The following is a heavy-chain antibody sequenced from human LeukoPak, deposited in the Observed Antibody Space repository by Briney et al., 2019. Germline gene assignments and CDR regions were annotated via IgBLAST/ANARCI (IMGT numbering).Heavy chain of an antibody. CDR2: INAGNGNT. V-gene: IGHV1-3*01. CDR3: VTGCSSTSCNNDAFDI. D-gene: IGHD2-2*01. Sequence: ASVKVSCKASGYTFTSYAMHWVRQAPGQRLEWMGWINAGNGNTKYSQKFQGRVTITRDTSASTAYMELSSLRSEDTAVYYCVTGCSSTSCNNDAFDIWGQGTMVTISS. CDR1: GYTFTSYA. J-gene: IGHJ3*02.